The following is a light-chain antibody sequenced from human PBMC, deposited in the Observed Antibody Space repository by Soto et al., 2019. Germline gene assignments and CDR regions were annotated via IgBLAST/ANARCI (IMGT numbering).Light chain of an antibody. Sequence: VMTQSPPTLSVSPGERATLSCRASQSVSTDLAWYQQKPGQAPRLLIYGASTRATDVPARFSGGGSGTEFTLTISSMHSEDVAIYYCQKYNAWLPITFGPWTKVDIK. J-gene: IGKJ3*01. CDR3: QKYNAWLPIT. CDR2: GAS. CDR1: QSVSTD. V-gene: IGKV3-15*01.